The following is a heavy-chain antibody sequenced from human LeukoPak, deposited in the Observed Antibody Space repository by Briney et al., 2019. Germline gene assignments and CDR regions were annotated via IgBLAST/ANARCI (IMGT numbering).Heavy chain of an antibody. CDR2: IYYSGST. Sequence: SETLSLTCTVSGGSISSGGYYWSWIRQHPGKGLEWIGYIYYSGSTYYNPSLKSRVTISVDTSKNQFSLKLSSVTAADTAVYYCARVCQSDECAEFDYWGQGTLVTVSS. J-gene: IGHJ4*02. CDR1: GGSISSGGYY. V-gene: IGHV4-31*03. CDR3: ARVCQSDECAEFDY.